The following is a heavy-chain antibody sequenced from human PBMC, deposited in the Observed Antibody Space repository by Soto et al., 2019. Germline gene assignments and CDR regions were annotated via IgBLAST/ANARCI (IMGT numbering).Heavy chain of an antibody. CDR2: IWYAGSNK. CDR1: GFTFSSYG. Sequence: QVQLVESGGGVVQPGRSLRLSCAASGFTFSSYGMHWVRQAPGKGLEWVAVIWYAGSNKYYADSVKGRFTISRDNSKNTLYLQMNSLRAEDTAVYYCARASISPYYYYYYMDVWGKGTTVTVSS. V-gene: IGHV3-33*01. J-gene: IGHJ6*03. CDR3: ARASISPYYYYYYMDV.